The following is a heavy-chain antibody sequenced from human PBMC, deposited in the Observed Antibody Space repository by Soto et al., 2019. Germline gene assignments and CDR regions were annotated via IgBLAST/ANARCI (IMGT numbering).Heavy chain of an antibody. J-gene: IGHJ3*02. D-gene: IGHD6-19*01. Sequence: GGSLRLSCAASGFSFSSYWMHWVRQAPGKGLVWVSRINTDGSTTTYADSVKGRFTISRDNAKNTLYLQMNSLRAEDTAVYYCARVKGNRPYSSVWSDAFDIWGQGTTVTVSS. V-gene: IGHV3-74*01. CDR2: INTDGSTT. CDR1: GFSFSSYW. CDR3: ARVKGNRPYSSVWSDAFDI.